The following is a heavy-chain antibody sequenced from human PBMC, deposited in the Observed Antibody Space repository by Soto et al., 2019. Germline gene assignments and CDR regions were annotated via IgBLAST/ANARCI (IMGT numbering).Heavy chain of an antibody. J-gene: IGHJ4*02. CDR2: ISWNSGSI. CDR1: GFTFDDYA. Sequence: EVQLVESGGVLVQPGRSLRLSCAASGFTFDDYAMHWVRQAPGKGLEWVSGISWNSGSIGYADSVKGRFTISRDNAKNSLYLQMNSLRAEDTALYYCAKDRGLGFGELGDGFDYWGQGTLVTVSS. CDR3: AKDRGLGFGELGDGFDY. D-gene: IGHD3-10*01. V-gene: IGHV3-9*01.